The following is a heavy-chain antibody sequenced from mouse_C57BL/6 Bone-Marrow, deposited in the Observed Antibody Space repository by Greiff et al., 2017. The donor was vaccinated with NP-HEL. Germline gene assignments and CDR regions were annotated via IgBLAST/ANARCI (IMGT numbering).Heavy chain of an antibody. D-gene: IGHD4-1*01. V-gene: IGHV5-4*01. J-gene: IGHJ2*01. CDR2: ISDGGSYT. CDR1: GFTFSSYA. CDR3: ARDHWD. Sequence: EVQVVESGGGLVKPGGSLKLSCAASGFTFSSYAMSWVRQTPEKRLEWVATISDGGSYTYYPDNVKGRFTISRDNAKNNLYLQMSHLKSEDTAMYYCARDHWDWGQGTTLTVSS.